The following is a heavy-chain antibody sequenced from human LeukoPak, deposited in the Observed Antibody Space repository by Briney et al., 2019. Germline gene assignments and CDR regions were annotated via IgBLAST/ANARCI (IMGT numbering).Heavy chain of an antibody. CDR2: INPNSGGT. V-gene: IGHV1-2*02. CDR3: ARADRYYGMDV. Sequence: GPSVKVSCKASGYTFIDYYMQWVRQAPGQGLEWMGWINPNSGGTNYAQKFQGRVTMTRDTSISTAYMELSRLRSDDTAVYYCARADRYYGMDVWGQGTTVTVSS. J-gene: IGHJ6*02. CDR1: GYTFIDYY.